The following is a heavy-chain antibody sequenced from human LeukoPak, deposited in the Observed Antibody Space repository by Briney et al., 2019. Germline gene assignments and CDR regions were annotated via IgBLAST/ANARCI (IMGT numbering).Heavy chain of an antibody. D-gene: IGHD5-24*01. CDR3: ASNRDGYTPGAFDI. CDR1: GGSISSYY. Sequence: SETLSLTCTVSGGSISSYYWSWIRQPPGKGLEWIGYIYYSGSTNYNPSLKSRVTISVDTSKNPFSLKLSSVTAADTAVYYCASNRDGYTPGAFDIWGQGTMVTVSS. CDR2: IYYSGST. J-gene: IGHJ3*02. V-gene: IGHV4-59*01.